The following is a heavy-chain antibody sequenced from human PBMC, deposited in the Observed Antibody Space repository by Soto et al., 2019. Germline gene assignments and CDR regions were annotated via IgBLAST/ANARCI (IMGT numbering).Heavy chain of an antibody. Sequence: PGGSLRLSCSASGFSFSDYYMSWIRQAPGKGLEWVSYISSSGSTIYYADSVKGRFTISRDNAKNSLYLQMNSLRAEDTAVYYCASPRGTTSQNYYYYMDVWGKGTTVTVSS. V-gene: IGHV3-11*01. CDR3: ASPRGTTSQNYYYYMDV. CDR1: GFSFSDYY. J-gene: IGHJ6*03. CDR2: ISSSGSTI. D-gene: IGHD4-17*01.